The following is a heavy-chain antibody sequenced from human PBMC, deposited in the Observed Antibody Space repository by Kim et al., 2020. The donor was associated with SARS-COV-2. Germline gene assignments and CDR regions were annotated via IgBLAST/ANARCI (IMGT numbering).Heavy chain of an antibody. J-gene: IGHJ4*02. CDR3: ARHPSNRGGEWLLFRYGDSRRDY. V-gene: IGHV4-39*01. CDR1: GGSISSSSYY. CDR2: IYYSGST. D-gene: IGHD4-17*01. Sequence: SETLSLTCTVSGGSISSSSYYWGWIRQPPGKGLEWIGSIYYSGSTYYNPSLKSRVNISVDTSKNQFSLKLSSVTAADTAVYYCARHPSNRGGEWLLFRYGDSRRDYWGQGTLVPVSS.